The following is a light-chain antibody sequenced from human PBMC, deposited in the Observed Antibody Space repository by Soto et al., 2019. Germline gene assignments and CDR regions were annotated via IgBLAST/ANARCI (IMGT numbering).Light chain of an antibody. V-gene: IGKV3-20*01. CDR3: QPDGYSPYT. Sequence: EIVLTQSPGTLSLSPGERATLSCRASQSFSTSYLARYQHKPGQAPRLLIYNTLTRATGILDTFSGSGSVTDFTLTISRLVSKDFPVYYGQPDGYSPYTFGPGTKVDIK. CDR2: NTL. J-gene: IGKJ3*01. CDR1: QSFSTSY.